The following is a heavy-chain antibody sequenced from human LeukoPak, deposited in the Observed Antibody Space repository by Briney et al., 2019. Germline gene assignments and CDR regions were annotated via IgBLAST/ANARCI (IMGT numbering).Heavy chain of an antibody. J-gene: IGHJ5*02. Sequence: SETLSLTCTVSGGSISSSSYYWGWIRQPPGKGLEWIGSINYSGSTNYNSSLKSRVTISVDTSKNQFSLKLSSVTAADTAVYYCATSTGTTAYNWFDPWGQGTQVTVSS. V-gene: IGHV4-39*01. CDR3: ATSTGTTAYNWFDP. CDR2: INYSGST. D-gene: IGHD1-7*01. CDR1: GGSISSSSYY.